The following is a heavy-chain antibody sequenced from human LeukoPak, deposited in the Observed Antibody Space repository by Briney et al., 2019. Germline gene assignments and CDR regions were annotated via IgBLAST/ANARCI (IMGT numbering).Heavy chain of an antibody. J-gene: IGHJ5*02. D-gene: IGHD2/OR15-2a*01. CDR1: SGSISTYF. CDR3: ARAGNTWFDP. Sequence: PSETLSLTCTVSSGSISTYFWSWIRQPPGKKLEWIGYVYYAGSTSYNPSLKSRVTISVDTSKSQFSLKLNSVTAADTVVYYCARAGNTWFDPWGQGTLVTVSS. V-gene: IGHV4-59*08. CDR2: VYYAGST.